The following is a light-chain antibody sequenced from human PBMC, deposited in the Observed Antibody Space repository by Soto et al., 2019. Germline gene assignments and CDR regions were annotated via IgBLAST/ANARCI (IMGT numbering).Light chain of an antibody. CDR3: CSYAGSSTFVV. CDR2: EVS. V-gene: IGLV2-23*02. Sequence: QSALTQPASVSGSPGQSITISCNGTSSDVGSYNLVSWYQQHPGKAPKLMIYEVSKRPSGVSNRFSGSKSGNTASLTISGLEAEDEADYDCCSYAGSSTFVVFGGGTKLTVL. J-gene: IGLJ2*01. CDR1: SSDVGSYNL.